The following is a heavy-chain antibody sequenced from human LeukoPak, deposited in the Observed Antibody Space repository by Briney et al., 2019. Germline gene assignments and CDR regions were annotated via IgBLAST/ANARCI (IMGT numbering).Heavy chain of an antibody. D-gene: IGHD5-24*01. V-gene: IGHV3-21*01. Sequence: GGSLRLSCAASGFTFSSYSMNWVRQAPGKGLEWVSSISSSSSYIYYADSVKGRFTISRDNAKNSLYLQMNSLRAEDTAVYYCARDLAPEMATITQDDASDIWGQGTMVTVSS. CDR2: ISSSSSYI. CDR1: GFTFSSYS. J-gene: IGHJ3*02. CDR3: ARDLAPEMATITQDDASDI.